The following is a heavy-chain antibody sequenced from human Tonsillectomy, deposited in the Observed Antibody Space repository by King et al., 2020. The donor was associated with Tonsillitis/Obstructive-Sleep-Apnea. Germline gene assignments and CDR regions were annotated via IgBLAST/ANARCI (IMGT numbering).Heavy chain of an antibody. D-gene: IGHD3-3*01. Sequence: QLQESGPGLVKPSETLSLTCTVSGGSISSYYWSWIRQPPGKGLEGIGYIYYTWSTIYNPSLKSRVTISVDKSKNQFSLQLSSVTAADTAGYYCAGGALRFLEKTGLFDPWGQGTLVTVSS. CDR1: GGSISSYY. J-gene: IGHJ5*02. CDR2: IYYTWST. V-gene: IGHV4-59*01. CDR3: AGGALRFLEKTGLFDP.